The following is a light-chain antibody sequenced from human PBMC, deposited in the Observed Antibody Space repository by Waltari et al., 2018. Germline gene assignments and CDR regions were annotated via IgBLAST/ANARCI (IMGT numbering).Light chain of an antibody. J-gene: IGKJ4*01. CDR2: DAS. CDR3: QQRRSWPLT. CDR1: QSVGTY. Sequence: EIVLTQSPGSLSSSPGERVTLSCRASQSVGTYLAWYQQRPGQSPRLLIYDASYRATGIPGRFSGSGSETDFTLTISSLQPEDFAVYYCQQRRSWPLTFGGGTRVQI. V-gene: IGKV3-11*01.